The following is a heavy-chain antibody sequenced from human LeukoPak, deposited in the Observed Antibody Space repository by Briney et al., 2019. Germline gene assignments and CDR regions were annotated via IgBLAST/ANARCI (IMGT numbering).Heavy chain of an antibody. Sequence: PGGSLRLSCAASGFTFSTYGMHWVRQAPGKGLEWVAFIRSDGSSKYYANSVKGRFTISRDNSKNTMYLQMNSLRAEDTAVYYCASGYCTGTSCYTWGQGTLVTVS. V-gene: IGHV3-30*02. D-gene: IGHD2-2*01. CDR3: ASGYCTGTSCYT. J-gene: IGHJ4*02. CDR2: IRSDGSSK. CDR1: GFTFSTYG.